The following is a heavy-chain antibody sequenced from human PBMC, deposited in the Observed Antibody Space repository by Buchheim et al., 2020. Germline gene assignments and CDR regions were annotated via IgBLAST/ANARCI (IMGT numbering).Heavy chain of an antibody. V-gene: IGHV3-15*01. CDR2: IMPKGDGETA. Sequence: EVQLVESGGGLVQPGASLRISCAASGFSIARAWMSWVRQAPGKGLEWVGRIMPKGDGETAHYAAPVKGNFPIPRDDANNKVYLEMSSLKSDDTAIYYCTADVYDSVAYSHDYWGQGTL. CDR1: GFSIARAW. CDR3: TADVYDSVAYSHDY. J-gene: IGHJ4*02. D-gene: IGHD2-8*01.